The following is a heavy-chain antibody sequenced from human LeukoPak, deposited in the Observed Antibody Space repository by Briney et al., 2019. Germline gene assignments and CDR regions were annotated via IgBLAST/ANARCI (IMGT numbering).Heavy chain of an antibody. Sequence: PGGSLRLSCTASGFTFGDYAMSWVRQAPGKGLEWVGRIKSKTDGGTTDYAAPVKGRFTISRDDSKNTLYLQMNSLKTEDTAVYYCTTDSSSWSQIDYWGQGTLVTVSS. CDR1: GFTFGDYA. CDR2: IKSKTDGGTT. D-gene: IGHD6-13*01. V-gene: IGHV3-15*01. CDR3: TTDSSSWSQIDY. J-gene: IGHJ4*02.